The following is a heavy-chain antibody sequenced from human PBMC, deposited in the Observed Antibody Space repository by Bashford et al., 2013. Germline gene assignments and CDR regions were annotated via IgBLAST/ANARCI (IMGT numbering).Heavy chain of an antibody. J-gene: IGHJ4*02. CDR3: ARGYDFDY. CDR2: ISGHYGNT. V-gene: IGHV1-18*01. Sequence: ASVKVSCKASGYTFTNHPIAWVRQAPGLGLEWMGWISGHYGNTNYALRFQGRVTMTTDKSTSTAYMELKSLRSDDTAVYYCARGYDFDYWGQGTLVTVSS. CDR1: GYTFTNHP. D-gene: IGHD5-12*01.